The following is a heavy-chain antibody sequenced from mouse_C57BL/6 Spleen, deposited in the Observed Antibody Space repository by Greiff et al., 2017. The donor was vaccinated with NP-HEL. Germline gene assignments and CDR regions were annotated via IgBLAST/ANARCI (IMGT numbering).Heavy chain of an antibody. CDR2: ICRGGST. J-gene: IGHJ3*01. Sequence: VKLMESGPGLVQPSQTLSITCTVSGFSLTSYGLHWVRQSPGKGLEWLGVICRGGSTDYNAAFMSRLSITKDNSKSQVFFKMNSLQADDTAIYYCAKNSNYYGSSWAWFAYWGQGTLVTVSA. D-gene: IGHD1-1*01. CDR1: GFSLTSYG. CDR3: AKNSNYYGSSWAWFAY. V-gene: IGHV2-5*01.